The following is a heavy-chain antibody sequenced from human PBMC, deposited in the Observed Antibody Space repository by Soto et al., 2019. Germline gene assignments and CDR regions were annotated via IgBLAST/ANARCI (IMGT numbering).Heavy chain of an antibody. CDR2: IIPIFGTA. CDR1: GGTFSSYA. V-gene: IGHV1-69*13. CDR3: ASDHLKGYYYGMDV. J-gene: IGHJ6*02. Sequence: ASVKVSCKASGGTFSSYAISWVRQAPGQGLEWMGGIIPIFGTANYAQKFQGRVTITADESTSTAYMELSSLRSEDTAVYYCASDHLKGYYYGMDVWGQGITVTVSS.